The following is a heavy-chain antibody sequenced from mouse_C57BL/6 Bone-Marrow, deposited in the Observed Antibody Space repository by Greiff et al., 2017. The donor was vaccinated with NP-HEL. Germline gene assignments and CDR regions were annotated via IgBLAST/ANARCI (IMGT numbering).Heavy chain of an antibody. D-gene: IGHD2-2*01. J-gene: IGHJ1*03. CDR2: SRNKANDYTT. CDR3: ARSIYYGHGGYFDV. CDR1: GFTFSDFY. Sequence: EVQVVESGGGLVQSGRSLRLSCATSGFTFSDFYMEWVRQAPGKGLEWIAASRNKANDYTTEYSASVKGRFTVSRDTSQSIHFLQMNALRAETTAIYYCARSIYYGHGGYFDVWGTGTTVTVSS. V-gene: IGHV7-1*01.